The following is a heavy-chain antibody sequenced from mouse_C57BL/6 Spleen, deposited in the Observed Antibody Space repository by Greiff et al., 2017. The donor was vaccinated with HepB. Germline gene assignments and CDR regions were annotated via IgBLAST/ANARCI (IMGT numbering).Heavy chain of an antibody. CDR1: GFTFSSYA. J-gene: IGHJ1*03. V-gene: IGHV5-4*01. D-gene: IGHD1-1*01. CDR3: ARSPFITTVVEDWYFDV. Sequence: EVQLVESGGGLVKPGGSLKLSCAASGFTFSSYAMSWVRQTPEKRLEWVATISDGGSYTYYPDNVKGRFTISRDNAKNNLYLQMSHLKSEDTAMYYCARSPFITTVVEDWYFDVWGTGTTVTVSS. CDR2: ISDGGSYT.